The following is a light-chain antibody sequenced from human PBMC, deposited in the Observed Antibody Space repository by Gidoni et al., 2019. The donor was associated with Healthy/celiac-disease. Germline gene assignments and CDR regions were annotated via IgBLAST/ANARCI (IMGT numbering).Light chain of an antibody. J-gene: IGKJ4*01. Sequence: DIQLTQSPSFLSASVGERVTITCRASQCISSYLAWYQQKPGKAPKLLIYAASTLQSGVPSRFSGSGSGTEFTLTISSLQTEDFATYYCQQLNSYPLTVGGGTKVEVK. CDR2: AAS. CDR1: QCISSY. CDR3: QQLNSYPLT. V-gene: IGKV1-9*01.